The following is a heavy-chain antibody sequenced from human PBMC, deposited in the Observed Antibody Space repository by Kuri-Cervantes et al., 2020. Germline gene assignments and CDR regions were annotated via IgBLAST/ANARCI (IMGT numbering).Heavy chain of an antibody. CDR2: ISYDGGNK. CDR1: GFTFSSYG. CDR3: ARGARDSSGYYPRY. D-gene: IGHD3-22*01. J-gene: IGHJ4*02. V-gene: IGHV3-30*03. Sequence: GGSLRLSCAASGFTFSSYGMHWVRQAPGKGLEWVAVISYDGGNKYYADSVKGRFTISRDNSKNTLYLQMNSLRAEDTAVYYCARGARDSSGYYPRYWGQGTLVTVSS.